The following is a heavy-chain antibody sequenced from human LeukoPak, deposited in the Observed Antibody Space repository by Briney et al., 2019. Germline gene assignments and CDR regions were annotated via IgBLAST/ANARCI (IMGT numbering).Heavy chain of an antibody. V-gene: IGHV1-2*02. CDR3: AREDYVSMGVDD. J-gene: IGHJ4*02. D-gene: IGHD3-16*01. CDR2: INPNSGAT. Sequence: EASVKVSCEDSGYTFTAYYMHWVRQAPGQGLEWMGWINPNSGATNYAQKFRGRVTMTRDTSISTAYMELSRLTSDDTAVFYCAREDYVSMGVDDWGQGTLVTVSS. CDR1: GYTFTAYY.